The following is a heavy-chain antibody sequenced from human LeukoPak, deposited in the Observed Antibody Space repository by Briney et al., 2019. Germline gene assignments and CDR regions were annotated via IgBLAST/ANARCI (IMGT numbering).Heavy chain of an antibody. Sequence: ESGPTLVNPTQTLTLTCTFSGFSLSTSGMCVSWIRQPPGKALEWLARIDWDDDKYYSTSLKTRLTISKDTSKNQVVLTMTNMDPVDTATYYCAHSPGIAAAGEGNDAFDIWGQGTMVTVSS. CDR1: GFSLSTSGMC. J-gene: IGHJ3*02. CDR3: AHSPGIAAAGEGNDAFDI. V-gene: IGHV2-70*12. D-gene: IGHD6-13*01. CDR2: IDWDDDK.